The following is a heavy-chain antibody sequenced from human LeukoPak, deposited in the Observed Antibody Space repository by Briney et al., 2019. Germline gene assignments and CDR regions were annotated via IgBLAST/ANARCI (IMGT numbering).Heavy chain of an antibody. CDR1: GYTFTSYG. CDR2: ISAYNGNT. Sequence: ASVKVSCKASGYTFTSYGISWVRQAPGQGLEWMGWISAYNGNTNYAQKLQGRVTMTTDTSTSTAYMELRSLRSDDTAVYYCAREIGGYYDSSGRGNFDYWGQGTLVTVSS. V-gene: IGHV1-18*01. D-gene: IGHD3-22*01. CDR3: AREIGGYYDSSGRGNFDY. J-gene: IGHJ4*02.